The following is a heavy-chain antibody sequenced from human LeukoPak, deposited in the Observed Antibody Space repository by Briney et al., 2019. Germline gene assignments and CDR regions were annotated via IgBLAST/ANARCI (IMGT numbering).Heavy chain of an antibody. J-gene: IGHJ4*02. CDR2: ISYDGRNK. V-gene: IGHV3-30*18. CDR3: AKDFSGEYYYDSSGYYYGLFDY. CDR1: GFTLNNYA. D-gene: IGHD3-22*01. Sequence: GGSLRLSCAASGFTLNNYAMSWVRQAPGKGLEWVAVISYDGRNKYYADNVKGRFTISRDNSKNTLYLQMNSLRAEDTAVYYCAKDFSGEYYYDSSGYYYGLFDYWGQGTLVTVSS.